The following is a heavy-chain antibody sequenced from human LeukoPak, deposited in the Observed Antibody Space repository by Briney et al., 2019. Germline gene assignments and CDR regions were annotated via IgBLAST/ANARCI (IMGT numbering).Heavy chain of an antibody. V-gene: IGHV1-18*01. CDR1: GYSLTNYG. J-gene: IGHJ6*03. D-gene: IGHD3-22*01. CDR3: AGYVSSSNSQGKYFMDV. Sequence: ASVTVSYMDSGYSLTNYGISWVRQAPGQGLAWMGWISVYNGNTKYAQKLQRRVTMTTDTSTSTAYMELRILRSGDTCVYCCAGYVSSSNSQGKYFMDVWGEGTGVTVS. CDR2: ISVYNGNT.